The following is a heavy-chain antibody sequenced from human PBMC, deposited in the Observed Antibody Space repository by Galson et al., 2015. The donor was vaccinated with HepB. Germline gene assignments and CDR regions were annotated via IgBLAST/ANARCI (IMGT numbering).Heavy chain of an antibody. Sequence: SLRLSCAASGFTVSRNYMSWVRQAPGKGLEWVSVIYSGGSTYYADSVKGRFTISRDNSKNTLYLQMNSLRAEDTAVYYCARDPGFWSGYDYYYYGMDVWGQGTTVTVSS. CDR3: ARDPGFWSGYDYYYYGMDV. V-gene: IGHV3-53*01. CDR1: GFTVSRNY. J-gene: IGHJ6*02. D-gene: IGHD3-3*01. CDR2: IYSGGST.